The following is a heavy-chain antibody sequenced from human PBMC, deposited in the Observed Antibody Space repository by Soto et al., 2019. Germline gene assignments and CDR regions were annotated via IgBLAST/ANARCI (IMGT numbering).Heavy chain of an antibody. Sequence: QVQLVESGGGVVQPGRSLRLSCAASGFSFSSYGMHWVRQAPGKGLEWVAVIWFDGSNKFYADSVKGRFTISRDNSKNTVSLQMNSLRAADSAAYYCATTGPYWGQGTLVTVSS. J-gene: IGHJ4*02. CDR3: ATTGPY. CDR2: IWFDGSNK. V-gene: IGHV3-33*01. CDR1: GFSFSSYG.